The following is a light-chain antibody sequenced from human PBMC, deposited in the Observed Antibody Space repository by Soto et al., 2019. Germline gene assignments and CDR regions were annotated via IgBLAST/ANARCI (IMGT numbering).Light chain of an antibody. CDR1: SSDVGGYNY. V-gene: IGLV2-14*01. CDR2: DVS. CDR3: SSYTSSSTPFYV. J-gene: IGLJ1*01. Sequence: ALTQPASVSGSPGQSITISCTGTSSDVGGYNYVSWYQQHPGKAPKLMIYDVSNRPSGVSNRFSGSKSGNTASLTISGLQAEDEADYYCSSYTSSSTPFYVFGTGTKLTVL.